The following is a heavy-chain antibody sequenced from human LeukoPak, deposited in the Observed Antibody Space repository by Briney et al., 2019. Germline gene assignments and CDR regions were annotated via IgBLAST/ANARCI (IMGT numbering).Heavy chain of an antibody. J-gene: IGHJ6*03. CDR2: IKTDGSQI. Sequence: GGSLRLSCAASGFTFSSYWMHWVRQAPGKGLEWVANIKTDGSQIYYVDSVKGRFTISRDNAKNSLYLQMNSLRVEDTAVYYCARDGYSSSPYYYYYMDVWGKGTTVTVSS. CDR3: ARDGYSSSPYYYYYMDV. D-gene: IGHD6-6*01. V-gene: IGHV3-7*01. CDR1: GFTFSSYW.